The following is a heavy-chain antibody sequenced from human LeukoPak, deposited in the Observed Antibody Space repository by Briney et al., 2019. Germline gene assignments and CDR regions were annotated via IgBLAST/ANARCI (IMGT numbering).Heavy chain of an antibody. CDR1: GFTFTNYA. J-gene: IGHJ4*02. CDR2: ITGSDGSS. Sequence: GTSLRLSCVASGFTFTNYAMSWVRQAPGKGLEWVSAITGSDGSSYYADSVKGRFTISRDDSKNTLYLQVNSLRAEDTAVYYCAKWGDYDILTGYYVPDYWGQGTLVTVSS. CDR3: AKWGDYDILTGYYVPDY. V-gene: IGHV3-23*01. D-gene: IGHD3-9*01.